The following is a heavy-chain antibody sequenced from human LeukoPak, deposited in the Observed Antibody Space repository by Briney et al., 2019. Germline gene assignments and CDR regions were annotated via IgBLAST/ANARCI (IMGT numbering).Heavy chain of an antibody. CDR3: ARQGGITIFGMGN. J-gene: IGHJ4*02. D-gene: IGHD3-3*01. CDR1: GGSFSGYY. V-gene: IGHV4-34*01. Sequence: SETLSLTCAVYGGSFSGYYWSWIRQPPGKGLEWIGSIYHSGSTYYNPSLKSRVTISVDTSKNQFSLKLSSVTAADTAVYYCARQGGITIFGMGNWGQGTLVTVSS. CDR2: IYHSGST.